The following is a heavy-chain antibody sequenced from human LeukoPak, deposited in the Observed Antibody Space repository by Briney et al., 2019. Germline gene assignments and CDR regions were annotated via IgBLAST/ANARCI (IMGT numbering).Heavy chain of an antibody. Sequence: ASVKVSCKASGYTFTSYGISWVRQAPGQGLEWMGWISAYNGNTNYAQKLQGRVTMTTDTSTSTAYMELRSLRSDDTAVYYCARDVTRSGYCSGGSCYSRLGYWGQRTLVTVSS. CDR3: ARDVTRSGYCSGGSCYSRLGY. CDR2: ISAYNGNT. V-gene: IGHV1-18*01. CDR1: GYTFTSYG. D-gene: IGHD2-15*01. J-gene: IGHJ4*02.